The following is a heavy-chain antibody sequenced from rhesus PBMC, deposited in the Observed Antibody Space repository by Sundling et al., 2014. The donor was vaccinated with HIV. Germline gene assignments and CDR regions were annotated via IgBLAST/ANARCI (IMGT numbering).Heavy chain of an antibody. D-gene: IGHD2-21*01. CDR3: ARDLEFCTGSGCFDSEYFEF. J-gene: IGHJ1*01. CDR1: GGSISDNYF. V-gene: IGHV4-106*01. Sequence: QVQLQESGPGLVKPSETLSLTCAVSGGSISDNYFWNWIRQPPGKGLEWIGYIYGSGGGTHYNPSLKSRVTISTDTSKNQFSLKLNSVTAADTAVYYCARDLEFCTGSGCFDSEYFEFWGQGALITVSS. CDR2: IYGSGGGT.